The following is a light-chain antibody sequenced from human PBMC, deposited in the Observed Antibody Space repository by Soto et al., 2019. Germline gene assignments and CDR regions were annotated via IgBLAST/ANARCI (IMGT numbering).Light chain of an antibody. V-gene: IGKV3-20*01. Sequence: EIVLTQSPGTLSLSPGERATLSCRASQSVSSDNLVWYQQQPGQPPRLLIYGASSRATGIPDRFSGSGSGTDFTLTISRLEREDFAVYFCQQYDRSSWTFGQGTKVEIK. CDR3: QQYDRSSWT. J-gene: IGKJ1*01. CDR2: GAS. CDR1: QSVSSDN.